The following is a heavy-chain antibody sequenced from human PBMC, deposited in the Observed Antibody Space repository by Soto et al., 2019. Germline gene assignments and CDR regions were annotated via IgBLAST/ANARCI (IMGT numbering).Heavy chain of an antibody. CDR2: IIPIFGTA. V-gene: IGHV1-69*13. J-gene: IGHJ4*02. CDR3: ARDGVAGTGSDRFDY. D-gene: IGHD6-19*01. Sequence: GASVKVSCKASGGTFSSYAISWVRQAPGQCLEWMGGIIPIFGTANYAQKFQGRVTITADESTSTAYMELSSLRSEDTAVYYCARDGVAGTGSDRFDYWGQGTLVTVSS. CDR1: GGTFSSYA.